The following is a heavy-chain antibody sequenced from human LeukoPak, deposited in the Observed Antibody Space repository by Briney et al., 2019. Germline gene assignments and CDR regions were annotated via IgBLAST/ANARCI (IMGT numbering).Heavy chain of an antibody. CDR2: ISYDGSNK. Sequence: GRSLRLSCAASGFTFSSYAMHWVRQAPGKGLEWVAVISYDGSNKYYAGSVKGRFTISRDNSKNTLYLQMNSLRAEDTAVYYCARALYSGYSSSWYDYWGQGALVTVSS. J-gene: IGHJ4*02. D-gene: IGHD6-13*01. V-gene: IGHV3-30-3*01. CDR3: ARALYSGYSSSWYDY. CDR1: GFTFSSYA.